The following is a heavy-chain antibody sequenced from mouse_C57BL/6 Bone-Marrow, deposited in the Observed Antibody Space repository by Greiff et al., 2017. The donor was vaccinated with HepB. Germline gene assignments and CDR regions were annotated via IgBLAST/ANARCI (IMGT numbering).Heavy chain of an antibody. D-gene: IGHD1-1*01. CDR2: IYPGDGDT. Sequence: QVQLQQSGPELVKPGASVKIPCKASGYAFSSSWMNWVKQRPGKGLEWIGRIYPGDGDTNYNGKFKGKATLTADKSSSTAYMQLSSLTSEDSAVYFCARWYYGSSDYWGQGTTLTVSS. CDR1: GYAFSSSW. V-gene: IGHV1-82*01. J-gene: IGHJ2*01. CDR3: ARWYYGSSDY.